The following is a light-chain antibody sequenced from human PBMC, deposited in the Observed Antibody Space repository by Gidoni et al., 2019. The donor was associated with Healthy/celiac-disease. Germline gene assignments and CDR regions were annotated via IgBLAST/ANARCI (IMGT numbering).Light chain of an antibody. CDR1: SSNIGNNY. Sequence: QSVLTQPRPVSAAPGQKVTISCSGSSSNIGNNYVSWYQQLPGTAPKLLIYDNNKRPSGIPDRFSGSKSGTAATLGITGLSGDEDDYYCGTWDSSLSAVVFGGGTKLTVL. CDR2: DNN. J-gene: IGLJ2*01. CDR3: GTWDSSLSAVV. V-gene: IGLV1-51*01.